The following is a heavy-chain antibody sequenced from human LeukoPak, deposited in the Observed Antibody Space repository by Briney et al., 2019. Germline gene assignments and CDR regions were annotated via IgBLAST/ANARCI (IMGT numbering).Heavy chain of an antibody. CDR1: GFTFSSYE. CDR3: ARGGGYYGSGSLHYYYYGIDV. Sequence: PGGSLRLSCAASGFTFSSYEMNWVRQAPGKGLEWVSYISSSGNTIYYADSVKGRFTISRDNAKNSLYLQMNSLRAEDTAVYYCARGGGYYGSGSLHYYYYGIDVWGQGTTVTVYS. V-gene: IGHV3-48*03. CDR2: ISSSGNTI. D-gene: IGHD3-10*01. J-gene: IGHJ6*02.